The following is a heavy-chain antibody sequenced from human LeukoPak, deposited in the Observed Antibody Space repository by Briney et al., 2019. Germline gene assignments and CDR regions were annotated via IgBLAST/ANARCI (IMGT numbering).Heavy chain of an antibody. CDR1: GFAFSTYA. J-gene: IGHJ4*02. D-gene: IGHD3-3*01. CDR2: ISGSGSNT. CDR3: AKDISLREDFGVVIIDY. V-gene: IGHV3-23*01. Sequence: GGSLRLSCAASGFAFSTYAMSWVRQAPGKGLEWVSSISGSGSNTYYADSVKGQFTISRDSSKNTLYLQMNSLRAEDTAVYYCAKDISLREDFGVVIIDYWGQGTLVTVSS.